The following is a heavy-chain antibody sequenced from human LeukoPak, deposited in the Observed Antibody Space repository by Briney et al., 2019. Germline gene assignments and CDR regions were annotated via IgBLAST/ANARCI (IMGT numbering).Heavy chain of an antibody. CDR2: IYTSGST. V-gene: IGHV4-4*07. Sequence: PSETLSLTCTVSGGSISSYYWSWIRQPAGKGLEWIGRIYTSGSTNYNPSLKSRVTMSVDTSKNQFSLTLSSVTAADTAVYYCARDGEYYYGSGYYYMDVWGKGTTVTVSS. J-gene: IGHJ6*03. CDR3: ARDGEYYYGSGYYYMDV. CDR1: GGSISSYY. D-gene: IGHD3-10*01.